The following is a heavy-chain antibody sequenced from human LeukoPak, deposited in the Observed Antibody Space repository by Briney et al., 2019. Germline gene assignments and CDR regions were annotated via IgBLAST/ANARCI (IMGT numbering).Heavy chain of an antibody. Sequence: GGSLRLSCAASGFTFSSYSMNWVRQAPGKGLEWVSSISSSRSYIYDADSVKGRFTISRDSAKNSLYLQMNSLRAEDTAVYYCARSAGLYYYFGMDVWGQGTTVTVSS. CDR1: GFTFSSYS. V-gene: IGHV3-21*01. CDR3: ARSAGLYYYFGMDV. J-gene: IGHJ6*02. CDR2: ISSSRSYI.